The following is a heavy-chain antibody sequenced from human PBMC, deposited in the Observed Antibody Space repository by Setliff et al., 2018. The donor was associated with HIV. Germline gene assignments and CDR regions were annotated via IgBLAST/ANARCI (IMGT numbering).Heavy chain of an antibody. D-gene: IGHD6-19*01. CDR1: GITYSSSA. CDR3: AKDSGNSGWYLDY. V-gene: IGHV3-23*01. Sequence: GGSLRLSCAASGITYSSSAMSWVRQAPGKGLEWVSTISATGDTPFYANSVKGRLTISRDNSKNTLYLQMNSLRAEDTAVYYCAKDSGNSGWYLDYWGQGILVTVSS. CDR2: ISATGDTP. J-gene: IGHJ4*02.